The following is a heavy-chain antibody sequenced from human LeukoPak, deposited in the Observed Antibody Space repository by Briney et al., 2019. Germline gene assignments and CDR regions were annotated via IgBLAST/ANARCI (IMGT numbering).Heavy chain of an antibody. CDR1: GFSLSTSGVG. CDR2: IYWNDDK. J-gene: IGHJ5*02. Sequence: ESGPTLVNPTQTLTLTCTFSGFSLSTSGVGVGWIRQPPGKALEWLALIYWNDDKRYSPSLKSRLTITKDTSKNQVVLTMTNMDPVDTATYYCAHRLNTLTIEDWFDPWGQGTLVTVSS. CDR3: AHRLNTLTIEDWFDP. V-gene: IGHV2-5*01. D-gene: IGHD4/OR15-4a*01.